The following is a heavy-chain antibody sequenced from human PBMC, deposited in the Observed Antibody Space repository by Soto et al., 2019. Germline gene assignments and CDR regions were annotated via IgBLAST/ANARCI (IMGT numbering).Heavy chain of an antibody. CDR3: ARAVAVAADFDY. Sequence: QVQLVQSAAEEKKPGASVKVSCKASGYTFTGYAMHWVRQAPGQRLEWMGWLNAGNGNTKYSQKFQGRVTITRDTSASTAYMELSSLRSEDTAVYYCARAVAVAADFDYWGQGTLVTVSS. D-gene: IGHD6-19*01. J-gene: IGHJ4*02. CDR2: LNAGNGNT. V-gene: IGHV1-3*05. CDR1: GYTFTGYA.